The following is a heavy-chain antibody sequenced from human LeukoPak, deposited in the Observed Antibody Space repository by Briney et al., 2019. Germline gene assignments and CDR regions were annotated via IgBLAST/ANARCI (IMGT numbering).Heavy chain of an antibody. CDR1: GFTFSSYA. J-gene: IGHJ4*02. CDR2: ISGSGGST. Sequence: GGSLRLSCAASGFTFSSYAMSWVRQAPGKGLEWVSAISGSGGSTYYADSVKGRFTISRDNSKNTLYLQMNSLRAEDTAVYYCAKAEHSTTTRRYYYDSGGYGPVDYWGQGTLVTVSS. D-gene: IGHD3-22*01. V-gene: IGHV3-23*01. CDR3: AKAEHSTTTRRYYYDSGGYGPVDY.